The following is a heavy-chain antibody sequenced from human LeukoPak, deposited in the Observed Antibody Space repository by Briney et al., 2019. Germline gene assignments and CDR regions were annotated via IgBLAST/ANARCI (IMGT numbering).Heavy chain of an antibody. V-gene: IGHV1-2*02. CDR1: GGTFSSYA. CDR2: INPNSGGT. Sequence: ASVKVSCKASGGTFSSYAISWVRQAPGQGLEWMGWINPNSGGTNYAQKFQGRVTMTRDTSISTAYMELSRLRSDDTAVYYCARESELRFLEWSPDMDVWGQGTTVTVSS. CDR3: ARESELRFLEWSPDMDV. D-gene: IGHD3-3*01. J-gene: IGHJ6*02.